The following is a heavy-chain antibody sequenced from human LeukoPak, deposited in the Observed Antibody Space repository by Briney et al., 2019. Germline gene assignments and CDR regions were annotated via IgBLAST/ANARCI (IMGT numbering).Heavy chain of an antibody. CDR1: GGSISSRNW. CDR2: IYHSGSI. Sequence: SETLSLTCAVSGGSISSRNWWGWVRQPPGKGLEWIGEIYHSGSINYNPSLKSRVTISVDKSKNQLSLRLTSVTAADTAVYYCASQSGFPADYWGQGTLVTVSS. CDR3: ASQSGFPADY. V-gene: IGHV4-4*02. J-gene: IGHJ4*02.